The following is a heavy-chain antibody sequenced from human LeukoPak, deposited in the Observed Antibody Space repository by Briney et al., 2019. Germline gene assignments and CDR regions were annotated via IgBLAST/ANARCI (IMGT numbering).Heavy chain of an antibody. J-gene: IGHJ5*02. Sequence: SGTLSLTCAVYGGSFSGYYWSWIRQPPGKGLEWIGEINHSGSTNYNPSLESRVTISVDTSKTQFSLKLSSVTAADTAVYYCARGLRRIVVVVAATRFDPWGQGTLVTVSS. CDR2: INHSGST. D-gene: IGHD2-15*01. V-gene: IGHV4-34*01. CDR1: GGSFSGYY. CDR3: ARGLRRIVVVVAATRFDP.